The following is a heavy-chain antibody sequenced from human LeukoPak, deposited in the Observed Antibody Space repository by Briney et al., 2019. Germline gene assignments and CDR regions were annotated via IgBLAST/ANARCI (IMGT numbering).Heavy chain of an antibody. J-gene: IGHJ5*02. Sequence: PGGSLRLSCSASGFTFSSYHMHWVRQAPGKGLEYVSRISSNGGRTEYADLVKGRFTISRDNSKNMVYLQMSSLRTEDTAVYYCAGSRSVDLWGQGTLVTVSS. CDR3: AGSRSVDL. D-gene: IGHD6-13*01. CDR2: ISSNGGRT. CDR1: GFTFSSYH. V-gene: IGHV3-64D*09.